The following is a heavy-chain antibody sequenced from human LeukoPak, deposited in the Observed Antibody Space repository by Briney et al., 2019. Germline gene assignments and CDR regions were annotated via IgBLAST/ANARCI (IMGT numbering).Heavy chain of an antibody. J-gene: IGHJ4*02. V-gene: IGHV4-34*01. Sequence: PSETLSLTCAVYGGSFSGYYWSWIRQPPGKGLEWIGEINHSGSTNYNPSLKSRVTISVDTSKNQFSLELSSVTAADTAVYYCARGEDYAHDYWGQGTLVTVSS. CDR2: INHSGST. CDR1: GGSFSGYY. CDR3: ARGEDYAHDY. D-gene: IGHD4-17*01.